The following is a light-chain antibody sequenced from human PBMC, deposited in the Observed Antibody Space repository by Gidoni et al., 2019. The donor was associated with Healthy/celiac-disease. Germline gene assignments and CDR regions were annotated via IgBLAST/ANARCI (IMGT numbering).Light chain of an antibody. V-gene: IGLV3-19*01. CDR3: NSRDSSGNHLEV. J-gene: IGLJ1*01. CDR2: GKN. Sequence: SSELTQDPAVSVALVQTVRITCQGDSLRSYYASWYQQKPGQAPVLVIYGKNNRPSGSPDRFSGSSSGNTASLTITGAQAEDEADYYCNSRDSSGNHLEVFGTGTKVTVL. CDR1: SLRSYY.